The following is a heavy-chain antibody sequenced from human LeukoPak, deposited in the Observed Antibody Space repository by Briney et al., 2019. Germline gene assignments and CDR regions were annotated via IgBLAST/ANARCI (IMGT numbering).Heavy chain of an antibody. Sequence: GASVTVSCKASGYTFTSYDINWVRQATGQGLEWMGWMNPNSGNTGYAQKFQGRVTMTRNTSISTAYLELSSLRSEDTAVYYCARAQTYYYDSSGPGSRDSEGMDVWDQGPTVTVSS. CDR2: MNPNSGNT. V-gene: IGHV1-8*01. CDR1: GYTFTSYD. D-gene: IGHD3-22*01. J-gene: IGHJ6*02. CDR3: ARAQTYYYDSSGPGSRDSEGMDV.